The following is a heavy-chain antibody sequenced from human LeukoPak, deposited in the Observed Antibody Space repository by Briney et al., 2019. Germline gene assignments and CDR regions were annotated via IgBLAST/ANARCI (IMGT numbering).Heavy chain of an antibody. Sequence: GASETVSCTASGYTFTGYYMHWVRQAPGQGLEWMGRINPNSGGTNYVQKFQGRVTMTRDTSISTAYMELSRLRSDDTAVYYCARAQPDYYDSKDYWGQGTLVTVSS. D-gene: IGHD3-22*01. V-gene: IGHV1-2*06. CDR3: ARAQPDYYDSKDY. J-gene: IGHJ4*02. CDR1: GYTFTGYY. CDR2: INPNSGGT.